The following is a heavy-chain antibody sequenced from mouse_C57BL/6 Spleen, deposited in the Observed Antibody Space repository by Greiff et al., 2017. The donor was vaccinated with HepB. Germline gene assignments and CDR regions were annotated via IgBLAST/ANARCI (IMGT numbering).Heavy chain of an antibody. CDR2: ISSGGSYT. J-gene: IGHJ2*01. V-gene: IGHV5-6*01. Sequence: EVHLVESGGDLVKPGGSLKLSCAASGFTFSSYGMSWVRQTPDKRLEWVATISSGGSYTYYPDSVKGRFTISRDNAKNTLYLQMSSLKSEDTAMYYCARLENALDYWGQGTTLTVSS. CDR1: GFTFSSYG. CDR3: ARLENALDY.